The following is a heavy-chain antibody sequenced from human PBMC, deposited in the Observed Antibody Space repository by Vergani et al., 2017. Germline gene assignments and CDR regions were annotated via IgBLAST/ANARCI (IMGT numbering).Heavy chain of an antibody. CDR1: GGPISSYY. Sequence: QVQLQESGPGLVKPSETLSLTCTVSGGPISSYYWSWIRQPPGTGLEWIGYIYYSGSTNYNPSLNSRVTISVDTSKNQFSLKLSSVTAADTAVYYCASDSSGLGFAEYFQHWGQGTLVTVSS. CDR3: ASDSSGLGFAEYFQH. J-gene: IGHJ1*01. CDR2: IYYSGST. V-gene: IGHV4-59*08. D-gene: IGHD6-19*01.